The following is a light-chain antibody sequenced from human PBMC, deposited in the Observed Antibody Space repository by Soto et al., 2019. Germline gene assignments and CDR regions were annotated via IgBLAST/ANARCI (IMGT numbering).Light chain of an antibody. CDR3: QQYNNWPVT. CDR1: QSVSSD. V-gene: IGKV3-15*01. J-gene: IGKJ4*01. CDR2: GAS. Sequence: ERVMTQSPGTLSVSPGEKITLSCRAGQSVSSDLAWYQQKPGQAPRLLIYGASTRATGIPARFSGSGSGTEFTLTISSLQSEGFAVYYCQQYNNWPVTFGGGTKVEIK.